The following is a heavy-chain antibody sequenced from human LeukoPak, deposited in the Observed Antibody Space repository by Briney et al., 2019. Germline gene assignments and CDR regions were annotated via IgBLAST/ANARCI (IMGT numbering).Heavy chain of an antibody. D-gene: IGHD3-22*01. J-gene: IGHJ4*02. CDR3: ARDSTPYDSSGYCFDY. V-gene: IGHV3-21*01. CDR1: GFTFSGHN. CDR2: ISSAGSYI. Sequence: PGGSLRLSCVASGFTFSGHNMNWVRQAPGKELEWVSSISSAGSYIYYADSVKGRFTTSRDNAKNSLYLQMKSLRAEDTAVYFCARDSTPYDSSGYCFDYWGQGALVTVSS.